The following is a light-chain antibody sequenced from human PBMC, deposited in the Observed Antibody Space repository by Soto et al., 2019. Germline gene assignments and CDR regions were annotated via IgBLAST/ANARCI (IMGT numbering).Light chain of an antibody. Sequence: DVQMTQSPSPLAASIGDRVTISCRASQAIGSDLAWFQHRPGTAPKRLIFAVSTLQTGVPSRFSGSGSGTDFSLTISSLQPEDFATYFCLQYNTFPPTFGQGTKVEIK. V-gene: IGKV1-17*01. CDR3: LQYNTFPPT. CDR2: AVS. J-gene: IGKJ1*01. CDR1: QAIGSD.